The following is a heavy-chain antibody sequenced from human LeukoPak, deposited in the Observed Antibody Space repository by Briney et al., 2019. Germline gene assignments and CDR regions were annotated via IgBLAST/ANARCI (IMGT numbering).Heavy chain of an antibody. D-gene: IGHD6-13*01. J-gene: IGHJ4*02. Sequence: GESLRLSCAASGFTFGSYAMSWVRQAPGKGLEWVSATSGSGVSTYYADSVKGRFTISRDNSKNTLYLQMNSLRAEDTAVYYCGEQLVPKIRGQGTLVTVSS. V-gene: IGHV3-23*01. CDR3: GEQLVPKI. CDR2: TSGSGVST. CDR1: GFTFGSYA.